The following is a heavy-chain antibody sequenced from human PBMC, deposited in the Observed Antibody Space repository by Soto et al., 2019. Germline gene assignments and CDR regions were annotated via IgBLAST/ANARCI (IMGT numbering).Heavy chain of an antibody. V-gene: IGHV4-34*01. CDR1: GGSFSGYY. D-gene: IGHD1-1*01. CDR2: IDHSGST. J-gene: IGHJ6*02. CDR3: WGHGWNDAYYYYGMDV. Sequence: PSETLSLTCAVYGGSFSGYYWNWIRQPPGKGLEWIGEIDHSGSTNYNPSLKSRVTISVDTSKNQFSLKLSSVTAADTAVYYCWGHGWNDAYYYYGMDVWGQGTTVTVSS.